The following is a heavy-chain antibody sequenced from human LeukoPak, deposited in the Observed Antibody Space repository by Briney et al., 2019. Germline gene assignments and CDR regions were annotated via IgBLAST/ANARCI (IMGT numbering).Heavy chain of an antibody. J-gene: IGHJ4*02. CDR2: INSDGRKT. D-gene: IGHD3-10*01. CDR1: GFTVSRHW. CDR3: ARDSGHYYFDY. V-gene: IGHV3-74*01. Sequence: GGSLRLSCAASGFTVSRHWMHWVRQAPGKGLVWISRINSDGRKTDYADFVKGRFTISRDNAKNTVYLQMNSLRAEDAAVYYCARDSGHYYFDYWGQGTLVTVSS.